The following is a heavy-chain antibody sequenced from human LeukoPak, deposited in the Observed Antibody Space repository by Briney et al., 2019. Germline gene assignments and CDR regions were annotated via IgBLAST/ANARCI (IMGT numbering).Heavy chain of an antibody. V-gene: IGHV3-30*18. CDR3: AKGGYCSATRCYVGKGMDD. CDR2: ISHDGVDK. CDR1: GFTFDTYG. Sequence: GRSLRLSCAASGFTFDTYGMHWVRQAPGKGLEWVAVISHDGVDKYYADSVKGRFTISRDNSKNTVSLQVNSLRAEDTAPYYCAKGGYCSATRCYVGKGMDDWGQGTLVTVSS. J-gene: IGHJ4*02. D-gene: IGHD2-2*01.